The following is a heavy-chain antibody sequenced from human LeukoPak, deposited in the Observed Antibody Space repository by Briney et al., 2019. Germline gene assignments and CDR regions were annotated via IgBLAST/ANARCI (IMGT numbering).Heavy chain of an antibody. CDR1: GGSVINTNW. Sequence: ASGTLSLTCGVSGGSVINTNWWTWGRQPPGKGLEWIGEVHLDGRTNYNPSLESRLTMSVDVSENQVSLKLTSVTAADTAVYYCAREGGFYRPLDYSGQGTLVTVSS. D-gene: IGHD3-3*01. J-gene: IGHJ4*02. CDR3: AREGGFYRPLDY. CDR2: VHLDGRT. V-gene: IGHV4-4*02.